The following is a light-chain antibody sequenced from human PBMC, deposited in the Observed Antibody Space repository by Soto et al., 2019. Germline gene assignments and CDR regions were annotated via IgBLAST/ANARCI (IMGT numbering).Light chain of an antibody. CDR1: DIESKS. CDR2: DDN. CDR3: QLCDSSSDQPYV. V-gene: IGLV3-21*02. Sequence: SYELPQPPSMSVAPGQTARITCGGYDIESKSVHWYQQKPGQAPVLVVYDDNDRPSGIPERFSGSNSGNTATLTISRVEAGDEADYFCQLCDSSSDQPYVFGAGTKLTVL. J-gene: IGLJ1*01.